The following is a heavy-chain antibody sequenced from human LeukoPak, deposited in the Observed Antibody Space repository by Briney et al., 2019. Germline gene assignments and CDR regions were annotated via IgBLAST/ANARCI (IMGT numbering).Heavy chain of an antibody. J-gene: IGHJ6*04. CDR3: AELGITMIGGV. D-gene: IGHD3-10*02. CDR1: GFTFSSYE. Sequence: GGSLRLSCAASGFTFSSYEMNWVRQAPGKGLEWVSYISSSGSTIYYADSVKGRFTISRDNAKNSLYLQMNSLTAEDTAVYYCAELGITMIGGVWGKGTTVTISS. V-gene: IGHV3-48*03. CDR2: ISSSGSTI.